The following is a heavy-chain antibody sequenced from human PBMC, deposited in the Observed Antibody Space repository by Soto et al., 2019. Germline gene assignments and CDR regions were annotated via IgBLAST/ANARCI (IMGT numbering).Heavy chain of an antibody. J-gene: IGHJ4*02. V-gene: IGHV3-23*01. D-gene: IGHD5-12*01. Sequence: GGSLRLSCAASGFTFSSYAMSWVRQAPGKGLEWVSAISGSGGSTYYADSVKGRFTISRDNSKNTLYLQMNSLRAEDTAVYYCAKRSTGYDDYEAAEFDYWGQGTLVTVSS. CDR1: GFTFSSYA. CDR2: ISGSGGST. CDR3: AKRSTGYDDYEAAEFDY.